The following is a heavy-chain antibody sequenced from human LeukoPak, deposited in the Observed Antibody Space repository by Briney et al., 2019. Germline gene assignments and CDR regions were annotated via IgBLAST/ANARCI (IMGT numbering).Heavy chain of an antibody. V-gene: IGHV3-30*02. J-gene: IGHJ4*02. Sequence: GGSLRLSCAASGFTFSSYGMHWVRQAPGKGLEWVSFIRYAGNNKYYADSVKGRFTISRDNSKNTLYLQMNSLRAEDTAVYYCAKEASSGWPPTYYFDYWGQGTLVTVSS. CDR1: GFTFSSYG. CDR2: IRYAGNNK. D-gene: IGHD6-19*01. CDR3: AKEASSGWPPTYYFDY.